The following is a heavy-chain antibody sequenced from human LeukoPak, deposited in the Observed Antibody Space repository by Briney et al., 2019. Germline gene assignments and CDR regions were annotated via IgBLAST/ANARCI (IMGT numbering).Heavy chain of an antibody. CDR1: EFIFSDFW. CDR2: INRDGRVK. V-gene: IGHV3-7*01. D-gene: IGHD5-12*01. Sequence: GGSLRLSCAASEFIFSDFWMSWVRQAPGKGLEWVATINRDGRVKYYLDSVKGRFTVSRDNARKSLYLQTNSLRVEDTAVYYCARLWGDATIYDLWGQGTLITVSS. J-gene: IGHJ4*02. CDR3: ARLWGDATIYDL.